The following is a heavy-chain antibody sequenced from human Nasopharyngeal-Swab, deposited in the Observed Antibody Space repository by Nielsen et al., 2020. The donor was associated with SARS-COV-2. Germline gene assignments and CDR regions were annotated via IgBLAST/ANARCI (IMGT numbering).Heavy chain of an antibody. J-gene: IGHJ4*02. Sequence: CQAPGKALEWLARIDWDDDKFFSTSLKTRLTISKDTSRKQVVLTMSNMGPVDTATYFCARITGQATAGSGFDYWGPGTLVTVSS. D-gene: IGHD6-13*01. V-gene: IGHV2-70*04. CDR3: ARITGQATAGSGFDY. CDR2: IDWDDDK.